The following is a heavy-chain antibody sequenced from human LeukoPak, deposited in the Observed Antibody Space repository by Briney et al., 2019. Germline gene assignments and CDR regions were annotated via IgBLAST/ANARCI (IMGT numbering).Heavy chain of an antibody. CDR2: IYPGDSDT. CDR1: GYSFTTYW. J-gene: IGHJ4*02. CDR3: ARRATMVRGIINPSDY. V-gene: IGHV5-51*01. Sequence: GESLKISCKGSGYSFTTYWIGWVRQMPGKGLEWMGIIYPGDSDTRYSPSFQGQVTISADKSISTAYLQWSSLKASDTAMYYCARRATMVRGIINPSDYWGRGTLVTVSS. D-gene: IGHD3-10*01.